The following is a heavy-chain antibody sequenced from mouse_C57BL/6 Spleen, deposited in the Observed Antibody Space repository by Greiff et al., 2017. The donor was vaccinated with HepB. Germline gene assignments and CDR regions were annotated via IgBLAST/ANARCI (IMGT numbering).Heavy chain of an antibody. V-gene: IGHV1-64*01. J-gene: IGHJ2*01. CDR3: ARDGYDGYFDY. CDR2: IHPNSGST. Sequence: QVQLQQPGAELVKPGASVKLSCKASGYTFTSYWMHWVKQRPGQGLEWIGMIHPNSGSTNYNEKFKSKATLTVDKSSSPAYMQLSSLTSEDSAVDYCARDGYDGYFDYWGQGTTLTVSS. CDR1: GYTFTSYW. D-gene: IGHD2-2*01.